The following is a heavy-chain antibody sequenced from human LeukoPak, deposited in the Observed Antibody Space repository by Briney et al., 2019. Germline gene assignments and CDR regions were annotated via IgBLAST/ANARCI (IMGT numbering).Heavy chain of an antibody. CDR3: ARGGAYTVTTSDY. CDR2: MNPNSGNT. CDR1: GYTFTSYD. Sequence: ASVKVSCKASGYTFTSYDIDWVRQATGQGLEWMGWMNPNSGNTGYAQKFQGRVTMTRNASISTAYMELSSLRSEDTAVYYCARGGAYTVTTSDYWGQGTLVTVSS. V-gene: IGHV1-8*01. J-gene: IGHJ4*02. D-gene: IGHD4-17*01.